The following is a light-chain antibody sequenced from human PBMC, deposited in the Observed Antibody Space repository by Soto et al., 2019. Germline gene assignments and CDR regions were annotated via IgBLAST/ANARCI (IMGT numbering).Light chain of an antibody. CDR1: QSVSSN. CDR2: GAS. J-gene: IGKJ2*03. Sequence: EITMTQSPATLSVSPGERATLSCRASQSVSSNLAWYQQKPGQAPRLLIYGASTRATGIPARFSGSGSGTEFTLTISSLQSEDFAVYYCQQYNSFPYSFGQGTKLEIK. CDR3: QQYNSFPYS. V-gene: IGKV3-15*01.